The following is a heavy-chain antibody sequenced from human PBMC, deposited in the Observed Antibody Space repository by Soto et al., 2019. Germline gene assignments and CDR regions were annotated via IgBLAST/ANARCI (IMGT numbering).Heavy chain of an antibody. Sequence: QEQLVESGGGVVQPGRSLRLSCAASGFSFSSYAMHWVRQAPGKGLEWVAIISHDGNIKRYADFVEGRFIVFRDNSNNNLCLEMESLKTDDTAVYYCAKELAYGDFWRGLDYWGQGTLVTVAS. CDR3: AKELAYGDFWRGLDY. D-gene: IGHD3-3*01. CDR1: GFSFSSYA. J-gene: IGHJ4*02. CDR2: ISHDGNIK. V-gene: IGHV3-30*18.